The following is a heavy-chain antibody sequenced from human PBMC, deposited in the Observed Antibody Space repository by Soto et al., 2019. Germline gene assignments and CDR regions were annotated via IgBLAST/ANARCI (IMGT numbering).Heavy chain of an antibody. CDR3: AKSFFYDSGGYPTLFDY. D-gene: IGHD3-22*01. Sequence: ASVKVSCKASGYTFTSYDINWVRQAPGQGLEWMGWISAYTGNTNYAQKLQGRVTMTTDTSTSTAYMELRSPRSDDTAVYYCAKSFFYDSGGYPTLFDYWGQGTLVTVSS. V-gene: IGHV1-18*04. CDR1: GYTFTSYD. CDR2: ISAYTGNT. J-gene: IGHJ4*02.